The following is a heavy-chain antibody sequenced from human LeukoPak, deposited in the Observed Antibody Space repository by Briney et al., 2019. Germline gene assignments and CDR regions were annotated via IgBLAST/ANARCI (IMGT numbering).Heavy chain of an antibody. Sequence: PSDTLSLTCSVSGDSIISGDHYWTWIRQPPGKGLEWIGFIYNSGNTNYNPSLRSRVSMSVDTSKNQFSLNLSSVTAADTAVYYCAREAYYDILTGNFSDFWGQGTLVTVSS. CDR3: AREAYYDILTGNFSDF. J-gene: IGHJ4*02. V-gene: IGHV4-30-4*02. CDR2: IYNSGNT. CDR1: GDSIISGDHY. D-gene: IGHD3-9*01.